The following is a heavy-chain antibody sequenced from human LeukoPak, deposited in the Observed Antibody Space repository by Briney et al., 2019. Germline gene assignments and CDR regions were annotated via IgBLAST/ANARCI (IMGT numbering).Heavy chain of an antibody. D-gene: IGHD2-2*01. CDR3: ARNRAYCSSTSCYGWFDP. J-gene: IGHJ5*02. Sequence: SVKVSCKASGGTFSSYAISWVRQAPGQGLEWMGGIIPIFGTANYAQKFQGRVTITTDESTSTAYMELSSLRSEDTAVYYCARNRAYCSSTSCYGWFDPWGQGTLVTVSS. V-gene: IGHV1-69*05. CDR2: IIPIFGTA. CDR1: GGTFSSYA.